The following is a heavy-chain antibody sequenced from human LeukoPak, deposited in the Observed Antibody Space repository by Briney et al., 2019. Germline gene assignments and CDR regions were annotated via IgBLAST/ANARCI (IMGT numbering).Heavy chain of an antibody. CDR3: ASGKWLVRRDY. J-gene: IGHJ4*02. CDR2: FNHSGST. D-gene: IGHD6-19*01. CDR1: GGSFSGYY. Sequence: SETLSLTCAFYGGSFSGYYWSWIRQPPGKRQEWIGEFNHSGSTKYNPSLKSQVTISVDTSNNQFSLQLSSVTAADTAVYYCASGKWLVRRDYWGQGTLVTVSS. V-gene: IGHV4-34*01.